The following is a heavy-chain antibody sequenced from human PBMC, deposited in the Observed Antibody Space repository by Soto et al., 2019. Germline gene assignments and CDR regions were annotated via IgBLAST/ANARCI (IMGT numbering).Heavy chain of an antibody. CDR3: ARERIGYSGSYYFRGDDAFDI. Sequence: ASVKVSCKASGYTFTGYYMHWVRQAPGQRLEWMGWINAGNGNTKYSQKFQGRVTITRDTSASTAYMELSSLRSEDTAVYYCARERIGYSGSYYFRGDDAFDIWGQGTMVTVS. CDR2: INAGNGNT. J-gene: IGHJ3*02. D-gene: IGHD1-26*01. CDR1: GYTFTGYY. V-gene: IGHV1-3*01.